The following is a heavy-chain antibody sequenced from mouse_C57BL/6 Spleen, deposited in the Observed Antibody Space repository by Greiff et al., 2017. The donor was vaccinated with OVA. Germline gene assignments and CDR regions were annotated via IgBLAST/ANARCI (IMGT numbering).Heavy chain of an antibody. CDR1: GYTFTSYW. J-gene: IGHJ2*01. CDR3: ARRAAQALYFDY. V-gene: IGHV1-55*01. D-gene: IGHD3-2*02. Sequence: VQLQQPGAELVKPGASVKMSCKASGYTFTSYWITWVKQRPGQGLEWIGDIYPGSGSTNYNEKFKSKATLTVDTSSSTAYMQLSSLTSEDSAVYYCARRAAQALYFDYWGQGTTLTVSS. CDR2: IYPGSGST.